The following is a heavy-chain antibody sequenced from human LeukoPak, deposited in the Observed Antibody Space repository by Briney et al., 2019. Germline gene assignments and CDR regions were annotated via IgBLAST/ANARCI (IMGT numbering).Heavy chain of an antibody. J-gene: IGHJ3*02. CDR3: ARVNYYDTRGIDAFDI. CDR2: ISSSSSYT. D-gene: IGHD3-22*01. V-gene: IGHV3-11*05. CDR1: GFTFSDYY. Sequence: GGSLRLSCAASGFTFSDYYMSWIRQATGKGLEWVLYISSSSSYTNYADSVKGRFIISRDNAKNSLYLQMNSLRAEDTAVYYCARVNYYDTRGIDAFDIWGQGTMVTVSS.